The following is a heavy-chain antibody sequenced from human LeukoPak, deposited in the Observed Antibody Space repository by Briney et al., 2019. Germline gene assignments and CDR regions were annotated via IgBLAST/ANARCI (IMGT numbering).Heavy chain of an antibody. J-gene: IGHJ6*03. CDR1: GFTFDDYA. CDR2: ISWNSGSI. V-gene: IGHV3-9*01. CDR3: AKDPSSSWYTGCYMDV. Sequence: GRSLRLSCAASGFTFDDYAMHWVRQAPGKGLEWVSGISWNSGSIGYADSVKGRFTISRDNAKNSLYLQMNSLRAEDTALYYCAKDPSSSWYTGCYMDVWGKGTTVTVSS. D-gene: IGHD6-13*01.